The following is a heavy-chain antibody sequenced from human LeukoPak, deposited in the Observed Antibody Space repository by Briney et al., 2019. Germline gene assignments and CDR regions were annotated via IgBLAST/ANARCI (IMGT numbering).Heavy chain of an antibody. D-gene: IGHD4-17*01. CDR2: ISSSSSYI. Sequence: PGGSLRLSCAASGFTFSSYAMNWVRQAPGKGLEWVSSISSSSSYIYYADSVKGRFTISRDNAKDSLYLQMNSLRAEDTAVYYCANDYGDYGGDYWGQGTLVTVSS. V-gene: IGHV3-21*01. CDR3: ANDYGDYGGDY. CDR1: GFTFSSYA. J-gene: IGHJ4*02.